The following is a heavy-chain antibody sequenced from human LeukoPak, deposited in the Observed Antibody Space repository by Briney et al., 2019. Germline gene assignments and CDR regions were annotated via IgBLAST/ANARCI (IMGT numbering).Heavy chain of an antibody. D-gene: IGHD2-2*01. CDR1: GFTLSSYA. J-gene: IGHJ4*02. CDR3: ARGYCSSTSCYFDY. Sequence: GGSLRLSCAASGFTLSSYAMHWVRQAPGKGLEWVAVISYDGSNKYYADSVKGRFTISRDNSKNTLYLQMNSLRAEDTAVYYCARGYCSSTSCYFDYWGQGTLVTVSS. CDR2: ISYDGSNK. V-gene: IGHV3-30-3*01.